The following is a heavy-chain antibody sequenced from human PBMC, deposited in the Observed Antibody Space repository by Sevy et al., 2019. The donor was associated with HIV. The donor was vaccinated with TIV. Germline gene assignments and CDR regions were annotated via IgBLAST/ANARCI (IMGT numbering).Heavy chain of an antibody. V-gene: IGHV3-30-3*01. Sequence: GGSLRLSCAASGFTFSSYAMHWVRQAPGKGLEWVAVISYDGSNKYYADSVKGRFTISRDNSKNTLYLQMNSLRAEDTAVYYCAGERRARGTYSSSWYDPTGVDAFDIWGQGTMVTVSS. CDR1: GFTFSSYA. D-gene: IGHD6-13*01. CDR2: ISYDGSNK. CDR3: AGERRARGTYSSSWYDPTGVDAFDI. J-gene: IGHJ3*02.